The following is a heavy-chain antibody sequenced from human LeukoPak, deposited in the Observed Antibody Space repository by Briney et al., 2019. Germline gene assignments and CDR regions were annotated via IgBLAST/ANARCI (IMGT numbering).Heavy chain of an antibody. Sequence: SVKVSCKASGGTFSSYAISWVRQAPGQGLEWMGGIIPIFGTANYAQKFQGRVTITADESTSTAYMELSSLRSKDTAVYYCARVVSLNYDFWSGYYEYNWFDPWGQGTLVTVSS. J-gene: IGHJ5*02. D-gene: IGHD3-3*01. CDR3: ARVVSLNYDFWSGYYEYNWFDP. V-gene: IGHV1-69*13. CDR1: GGTFSSYA. CDR2: IIPIFGTA.